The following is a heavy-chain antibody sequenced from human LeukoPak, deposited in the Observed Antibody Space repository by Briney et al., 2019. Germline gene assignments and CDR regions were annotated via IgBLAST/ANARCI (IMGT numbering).Heavy chain of an antibody. CDR2: IYSGGNT. D-gene: IGHD3-10*01. CDR3: ARVADYYVSGHFDY. Sequence: GGSLRLSCAASGFTVSGNYMIWVRQTPGKRLEWVSLIYSGGNTYYTDSVKGRFTISRDNSENTQYLQMNSLRTEDTAVYYCARVADYYVSGHFDYWGQGTLVTVSS. J-gene: IGHJ4*02. CDR1: GFTVSGNY. V-gene: IGHV3-53*01.